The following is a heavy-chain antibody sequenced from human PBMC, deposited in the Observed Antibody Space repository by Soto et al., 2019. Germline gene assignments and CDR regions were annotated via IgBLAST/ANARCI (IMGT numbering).Heavy chain of an antibody. Sequence: PSETLSLTCTVSGGSISSSSHYWGWIRQPPGKGLEWIASIYYSGSSYYSPSLKSRVTISVDTSKNQFSLKLSSVTAADTAVYYCARLSGRGYSDYGCDWGQGTLVTVSS. CDR3: ARLSGRGYSDYGCD. CDR2: IYYSGSS. CDR1: GGSISSSSHY. D-gene: IGHD5-12*01. V-gene: IGHV4-39*01. J-gene: IGHJ4*02.